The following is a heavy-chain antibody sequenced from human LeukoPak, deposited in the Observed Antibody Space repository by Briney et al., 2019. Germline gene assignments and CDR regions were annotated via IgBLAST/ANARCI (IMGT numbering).Heavy chain of an antibody. V-gene: IGHV1-46*01. CDR3: ARDFMHDSSSPNWFDP. J-gene: IGHJ5*02. CDR2: INLSGGTA. Sequence: ASVKVSCKASGYTFTSYYMHWVRQAPGRGLEWMGIINLSGGTATYAQKFQGRVTMTRDTSISTAYMELSRLRSDDTAVYYCARDFMHDSSSPNWFDPWGQGTLVTVSS. CDR1: GYTFTSYY. D-gene: IGHD6-13*01.